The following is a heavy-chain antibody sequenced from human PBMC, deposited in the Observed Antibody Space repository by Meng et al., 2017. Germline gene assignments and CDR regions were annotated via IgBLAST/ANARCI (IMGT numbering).Heavy chain of an antibody. V-gene: IGHV1-8*03. CDR3: ARVRGYYGSGSYYSQREAFDY. D-gene: IGHD3-10*01. J-gene: IGHJ4*02. CDR1: GYTFTSYD. Sequence: ASVKVSCKASGYTFTSYDINWVRQATGQGLEWMGWMNPNSGNTGYAQKVQGRVTITRNTSISTAYMELSSLRSEDTAVYYCARVRGYYGSGSYYSQREAFDYWGQGTLVTVSS. CDR2: MNPNSGNT.